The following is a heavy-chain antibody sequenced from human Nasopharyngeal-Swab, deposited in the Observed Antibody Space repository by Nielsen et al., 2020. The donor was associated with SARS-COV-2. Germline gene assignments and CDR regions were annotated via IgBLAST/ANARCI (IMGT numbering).Heavy chain of an antibody. Sequence: GSLRLSCTVSGGSISSSSYYWGWIRQPPGKGLEWIGSIYYSGSTNYNPSLKSRVTISVDTSKNQFSLKLSSVTAADTAVYYCARVGGDGYYYYGMDVWGQGTTVTVSS. D-gene: IGHD4-17*01. CDR2: IYYSGST. V-gene: IGHV4-39*07. CDR3: ARVGGDGYYYYGMDV. CDR1: GGSISSSSYY. J-gene: IGHJ6*02.